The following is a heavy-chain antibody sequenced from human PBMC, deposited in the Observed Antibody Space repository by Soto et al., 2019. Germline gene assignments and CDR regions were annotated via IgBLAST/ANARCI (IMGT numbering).Heavy chain of an antibody. V-gene: IGHV4-38-2*01. CDR1: NFSISSGYY. CDR3: ARTHSGSYYSVFNY. J-gene: IGHJ4*02. D-gene: IGHD1-26*01. Sequence: SEILSLTCVVSNFSISSGYYWGWIRQSPGKGLEWIASIYRSGTTSYNPSLKSRVTISVDPSKNQFSLMLTAVTAADTAVYYCARTHSGSYYSVFNYWGRGSLVTVPQ. CDR2: IYRSGTT.